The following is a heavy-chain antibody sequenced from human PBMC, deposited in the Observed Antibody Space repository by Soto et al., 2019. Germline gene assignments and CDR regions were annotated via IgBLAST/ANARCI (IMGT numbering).Heavy chain of an antibody. Sequence: QVQLVQSGAEVKKPGSSVKVSCKASGGTFSSYAISWVRQAPGQGLEWIGGIIPIFGTANYAQKFQGRVTITADESTSTAYMELSSLRSEDTAVYYCSSPTKPLYYYYGMDVWGQGTTVTVSS. CDR2: IIPIFGTA. D-gene: IGHD1-1*01. CDR1: GGTFSSYA. CDR3: SSPTKPLYYYYGMDV. V-gene: IGHV1-69*12. J-gene: IGHJ6*02.